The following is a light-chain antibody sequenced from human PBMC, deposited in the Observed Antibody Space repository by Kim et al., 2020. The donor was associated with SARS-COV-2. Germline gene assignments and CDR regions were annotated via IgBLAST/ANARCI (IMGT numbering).Light chain of an antibody. J-gene: IGKJ4*01. CDR1: QAISST. V-gene: IGKV1D-13*01. CDR2: DAS. Sequence: SASVGDSVTITCRESQAISSTLAWYQQTPGKSPKLLIYDASSLHSGVPSRFSGSGSGTDFTLPISSLQPEDSATYYCQQYNHYAFTFGGGTKLEIK. CDR3: QQYNHYAFT.